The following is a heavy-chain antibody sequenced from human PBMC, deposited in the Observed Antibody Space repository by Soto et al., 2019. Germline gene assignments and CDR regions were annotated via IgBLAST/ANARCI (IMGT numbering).Heavy chain of an antibody. CDR1: GFTFSNAW. D-gene: IGHD3-3*01. CDR2: IKSKTDGGTT. CDR3: TTTPYYDFWSGYYQFDY. J-gene: IGHJ4*02. Sequence: KPGGSLRLSCAASGFTFSNAWMSWVRQAPGKGLEWVGRIKSKTDGGTTDYAAPVKGRFTISRDDSKNTLYLQMNGLKTEDTAVYYCTTTPYYDFWSGYYQFDYWGQGTLVTVSS. V-gene: IGHV3-15*01.